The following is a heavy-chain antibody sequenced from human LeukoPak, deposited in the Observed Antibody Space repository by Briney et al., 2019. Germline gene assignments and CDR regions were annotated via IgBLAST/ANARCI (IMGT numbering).Heavy chain of an antibody. J-gene: IGHJ6*02. D-gene: IGHD2-2*01. Sequence: GGSLRLSCAASGFTFSSYGMHWVRQAPGKGLEWVAVIWYDGSNKYYADSVKGRFTISRDNSKNTLYLQMNSLRAEDTAVYYCAREGFRSTSCYWRGYYYYYGMDVWGQGTTVTVSS. CDR1: GFTFSSYG. V-gene: IGHV3-33*01. CDR2: IWYDGSNK. CDR3: AREGFRSTSCYWRGYYYYYGMDV.